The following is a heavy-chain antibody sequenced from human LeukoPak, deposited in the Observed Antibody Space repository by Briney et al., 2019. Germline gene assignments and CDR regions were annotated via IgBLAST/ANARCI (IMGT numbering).Heavy chain of an antibody. J-gene: IGHJ4*02. V-gene: IGHV4-4*07. CDR1: GGSISYFY. Sequence: SETLSLTCTVSGGSISYFYWSRIRQPAGKGLEWIGRIYTGGSTNYNPSLKSRVTMSVDTSKNQFSLKLTSVTAADTAVYYCASSYCYDSSQSFDFWGQGTLVTVSS. D-gene: IGHD3-22*01. CDR2: IYTGGST. CDR3: ASSYCYDSSQSFDF.